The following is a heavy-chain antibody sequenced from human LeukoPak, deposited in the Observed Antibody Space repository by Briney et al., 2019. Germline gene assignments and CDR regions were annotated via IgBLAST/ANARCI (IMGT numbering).Heavy chain of an antibody. CDR2: IYPGDSAT. CDR3: ARGLLSGARPSPFHY. D-gene: IGHD5/OR15-5a*01. CDR1: GYSFTSYW. Sequence: GASLKISCKGSGYSFTSYWIGWVRPMPGKGLEWMGIIYPGDSATKYSPSFQGQVTISADKSISTAYLQWSSLRASDTAMFYCARGLLSGARPSPFHYWGQGTLVTVSS. V-gene: IGHV5-51*01. J-gene: IGHJ4*02.